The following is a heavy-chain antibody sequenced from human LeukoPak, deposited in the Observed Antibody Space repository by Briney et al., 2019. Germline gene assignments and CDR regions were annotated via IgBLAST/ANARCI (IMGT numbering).Heavy chain of an antibody. J-gene: IGHJ4*02. CDR3: AKTRPLDSSSWSHGDY. CDR1: GFTFSSYS. CDR2: ISSSTSYI. D-gene: IGHD6-13*01. V-gene: IGHV3-21*04. Sequence: GGSLRLSCAASGFTFSSYSMNWIRQAPGKGLEWVSSISSSTSYIYYADSVKGRFTISKDNAKNSLYLQMNSLRAEDTAVYYCAKTRPLDSSSWSHGDYWGQGTLVTVSS.